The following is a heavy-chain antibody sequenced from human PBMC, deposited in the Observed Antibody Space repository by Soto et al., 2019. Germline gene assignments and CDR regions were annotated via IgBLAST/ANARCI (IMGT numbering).Heavy chain of an antibody. CDR2: ISGKNGNT. D-gene: IGHD2-2*01. J-gene: IGHJ6*02. CDR1: GYTFISHG. V-gene: IGHV1-18*04. CDR3: ARVSSSIVVVPDYGMDV. Sequence: ALVKVSCKASGYTFISHGISWVRQAPGQGFEWMGWISGKNGNTNYAQKFQGRVTLTTDTSTSTAYLELRSLRSDDTAVYYCARVSSSIVVVPDYGMDVWGQGTTVTVSS.